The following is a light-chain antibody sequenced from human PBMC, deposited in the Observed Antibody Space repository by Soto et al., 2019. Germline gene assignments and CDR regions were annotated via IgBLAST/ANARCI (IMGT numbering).Light chain of an antibody. V-gene: IGLV2-14*01. Sequence: QSALTQPASVSGSPGQSITISCTGTSSDVGGYKYVSWYQQHPGKVPKLMIYEVSNRPSGVSNRFSGSKSGNMASLTISGLQAEDEADYYCSSYTSRSTGVFGGGTKVTVL. CDR1: SSDVGGYKY. J-gene: IGLJ3*02. CDR2: EVS. CDR3: SSYTSRSTGV.